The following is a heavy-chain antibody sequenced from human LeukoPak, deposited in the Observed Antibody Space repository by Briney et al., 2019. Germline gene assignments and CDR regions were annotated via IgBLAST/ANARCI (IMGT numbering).Heavy chain of an antibody. J-gene: IGHJ4*02. CDR2: ISWDGSDK. Sequence: GGSLRLSCVASGFDFNTFGMHWARQAPDTGLEWVAVISWDGSDKYYADSVKGRFTISRDNSKNTLYLQMDSLRSEDTGVYYCVRQAQEDYWGQGTLVTVSS. V-gene: IGHV3-30*03. CDR1: GFDFNTFG. CDR3: VRQAQEDY.